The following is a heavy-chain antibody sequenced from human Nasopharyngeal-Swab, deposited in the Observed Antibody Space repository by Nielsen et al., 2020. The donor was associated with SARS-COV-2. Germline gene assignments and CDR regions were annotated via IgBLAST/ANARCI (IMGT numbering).Heavy chain of an antibody. CDR3: ARGSFYYYDSSGYYYSY. Sequence: ASVKVSCKASGYTFTSYDINWVRQATGQGLEWVGWMNPNSGNTGYAQKFQGRVTMTRNTSISTAYMELSSLRSEDTAVYYCARGSFYYYDSSGYYYSYWGQGTLVTVSS. CDR1: GYTFTSYD. CDR2: MNPNSGNT. J-gene: IGHJ4*02. D-gene: IGHD3-22*01. V-gene: IGHV1-8*01.